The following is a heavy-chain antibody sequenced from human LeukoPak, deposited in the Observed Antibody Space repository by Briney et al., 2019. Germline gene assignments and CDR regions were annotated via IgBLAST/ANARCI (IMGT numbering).Heavy chain of an antibody. D-gene: IGHD4-17*01. CDR1: GFTFSSYS. CDR2: ISSSGSTI. V-gene: IGHV3-48*01. CDR3: ARDRYGANTYVPPNYYYYMDV. Sequence: GGSLRLSCAASGFTFSSYSMNWVRQAPGKGLEWVSYISSSGSTIYYADSVKGRFTMSRDNANNLLYLQMNSLRAEDTAVYYCARDRYGANTYVPPNYYYYMDVWGKGTTVTVSS. J-gene: IGHJ6*03.